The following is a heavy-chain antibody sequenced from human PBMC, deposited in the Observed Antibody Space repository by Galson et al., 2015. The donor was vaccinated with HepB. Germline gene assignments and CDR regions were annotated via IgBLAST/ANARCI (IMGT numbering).Heavy chain of an antibody. CDR2: ISWNSGSI. D-gene: IGHD2-2*01. V-gene: IGHV3-9*01. J-gene: IGHJ4*02. Sequence: SLRLSCAASGFTFDDYAMHWVRQAPGKGLEWVSGISWNSGSIGYADSVKGRFTISRDNAKNSLYLQMNSLRAEDTALYYCAKDIGYCSSTSCYLDYFDYWGQGTLVTVSS. CDR1: GFTFDDYA. CDR3: AKDIGYCSSTSCYLDYFDY.